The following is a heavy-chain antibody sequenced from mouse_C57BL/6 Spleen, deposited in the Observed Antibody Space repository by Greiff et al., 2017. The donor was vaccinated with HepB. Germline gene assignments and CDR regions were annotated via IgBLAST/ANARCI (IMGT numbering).Heavy chain of an antibody. D-gene: IGHD2-12*01. V-gene: IGHV6-6*01. J-gene: IGHJ4*01. CDR1: GFTFSDAW. Sequence: EVMLVESGGGLVQPGGSMKLSCAASGFTFSDAWMDWVRQSPEKGLEWVAEIRNKANNHATYYAESVKGRFTISRDDSKSSVYLQMNSLRAEDTGNYYWTEHSFYYSAMDYWGQVTSVTVSS. CDR3: TEHSFYYSAMDY. CDR2: IRNKANNHAT.